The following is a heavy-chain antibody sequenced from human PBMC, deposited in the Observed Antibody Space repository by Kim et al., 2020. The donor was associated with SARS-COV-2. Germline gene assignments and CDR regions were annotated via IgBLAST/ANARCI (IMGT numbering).Heavy chain of an antibody. V-gene: IGHV1-69*13. J-gene: IGHJ6*02. D-gene: IGHD2-15*01. Sequence: SVKVSCKASGGTFSSYAISWVRQAPGQGLEWMGGIIPIFGTANYAQKFQGRVTITADESTSTAYMELSSLRSEDTAGYYCSRDRGYCSGGSCYDYYYGMDVWGQGTTVTVSS. CDR2: IIPIFGTA. CDR3: SRDRGYCSGGSCYDYYYGMDV. CDR1: GGTFSSYA.